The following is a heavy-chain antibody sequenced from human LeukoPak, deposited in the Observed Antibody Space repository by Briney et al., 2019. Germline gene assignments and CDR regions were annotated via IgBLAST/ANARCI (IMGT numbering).Heavy chain of an antibody. J-gene: IGHJ4*02. V-gene: IGHV1-46*01. Sequence: GASVKVSCKASGYTFTSYSINWVRQAPGQGLEWMGIINPSGGSTSYALKFQGRVTMTRDMSTSTVYMELSSLRSEDAAVYYCARYGHSPYFDYWGQGTLVTVSS. CDR3: ARYGHSPYFDY. D-gene: IGHD4-17*01. CDR1: GYTFTSYS. CDR2: INPSGGST.